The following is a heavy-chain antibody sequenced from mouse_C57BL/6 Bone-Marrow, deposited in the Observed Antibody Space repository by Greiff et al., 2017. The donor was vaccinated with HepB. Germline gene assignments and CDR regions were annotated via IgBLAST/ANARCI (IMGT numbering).Heavy chain of an antibody. J-gene: IGHJ3*01. CDR2: IYPRSGNT. D-gene: IGHD2-4*01. V-gene: IGHV1-81*01. CDR3: ARERRDYYDNTFAY. Sequence: QVQLKQSGAELARPGASVKLSCKASGYTFTSYGISWVKQRTGQGLEWIGEIYPRSGNTYYNEKFKGKATLTADKSSSTAYMELRSLTSEDSAGYFCARERRDYYDNTFAYWGQGTLGTVSA. CDR1: GYTFTSYG.